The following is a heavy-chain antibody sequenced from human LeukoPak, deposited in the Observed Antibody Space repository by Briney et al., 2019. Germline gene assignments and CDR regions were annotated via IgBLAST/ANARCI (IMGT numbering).Heavy chain of an antibody. CDR3: AKSCLSNTAIVTPFDY. CDR2: ISGSGGST. Sequence: GGSLRLSCAASGFTFSSYGMSWVRQAPGKGLEWVSAISGSGGSTYYADSVKGRFTISRDNSKNTLYLQMNSLRAEDTAVYYCAKSCLSNTAIVTPFDYWGQGTLVTVSS. CDR1: GFTFSSYG. V-gene: IGHV3-23*01. D-gene: IGHD5-18*01. J-gene: IGHJ4*02.